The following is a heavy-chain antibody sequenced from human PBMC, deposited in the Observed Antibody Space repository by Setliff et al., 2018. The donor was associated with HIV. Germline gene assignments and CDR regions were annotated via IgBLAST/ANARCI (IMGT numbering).Heavy chain of an antibody. CDR1: GGSFSGYY. CDR3: LRARAEWVELHSVPSYFDY. Sequence: SETLSLTCAVYGGSFSGYYWNWIRQPPGKGLEWIGDIIHSGGTNYNPTFRSRVTISVDTSKNHFALKVTSMAAADTAIYYCLRARAEWVELHSVPSYFDYWGQGTLVTVSS. CDR2: IIHSGGT. D-gene: IGHD3-3*01. J-gene: IGHJ4*02. V-gene: IGHV4-34*12.